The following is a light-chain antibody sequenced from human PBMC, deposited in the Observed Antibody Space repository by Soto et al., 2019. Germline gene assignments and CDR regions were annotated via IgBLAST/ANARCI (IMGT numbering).Light chain of an antibody. V-gene: IGKV1-39*01. J-gene: IGKJ1*01. Sequence: DIQMTQSPSSLFASAVDGFTIACRASQNIRNSLNWYQQKPGKAPKFLIYASSTLQSGVPSRFSGSASGTDFSLTISSLQPEDFATYYCQQGYSSPLTFGQGTKVDIK. CDR3: QQGYSSPLT. CDR2: ASS. CDR1: QNIRNS.